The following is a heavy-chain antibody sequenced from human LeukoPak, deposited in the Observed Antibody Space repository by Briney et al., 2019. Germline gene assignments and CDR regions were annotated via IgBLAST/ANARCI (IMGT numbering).Heavy chain of an antibody. CDR2: ISQSGST. D-gene: IGHD3-16*02. Sequence: SGTLSLTCAVSGGSISSSNWWSWVRQPPGKGLEWIGEISQSGSTNYNPSLKSRVTISVDTSKNQFSLRLSSVTAADTAVYYCARPSVGEGDLSFHDAFNIWGQGTMVTVSS. V-gene: IGHV4-4*02. CDR1: GGSISSSNW. J-gene: IGHJ3*02. CDR3: ARPSVGEGDLSFHDAFNI.